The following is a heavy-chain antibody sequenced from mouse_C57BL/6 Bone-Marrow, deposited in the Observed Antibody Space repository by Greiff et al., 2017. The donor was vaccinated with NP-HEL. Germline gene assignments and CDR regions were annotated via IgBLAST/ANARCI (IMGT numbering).Heavy chain of an antibody. D-gene: IGHD2-3*01. CDR1: GYTFTNYW. V-gene: IGHV1-63*01. CDR2: IYPGGGYT. J-gene: IGHJ4*01. CDR3: AMGYYRAMDY. Sequence: QVQLQQSGAELVRPGTSVKMSCKASGYTFTNYWIGWAKQRPGHGLEWIGDIYPGGGYTNYNEKFKGKATLTADKSSSTAYMQFSSLTSEDSAIYYCAMGYYRAMDYWGQGTSVTVSS.